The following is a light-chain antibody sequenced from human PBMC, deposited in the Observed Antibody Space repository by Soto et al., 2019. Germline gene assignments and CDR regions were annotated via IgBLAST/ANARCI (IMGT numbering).Light chain of an antibody. CDR1: QTVNTY. CDR2: AAS. CDR3: QQGYSNPWT. J-gene: IGKJ1*01. V-gene: IGKV1-39*01. Sequence: DIQMTQSTSSLSASICDRVTITCRASQTVNTYLHWYHQKPGKASKLLIYAASNLQSGVPSRFSGSGSGTNFTLSLNSLQPEDFATYYCQQGYSNPWTFGQGTKVDIK.